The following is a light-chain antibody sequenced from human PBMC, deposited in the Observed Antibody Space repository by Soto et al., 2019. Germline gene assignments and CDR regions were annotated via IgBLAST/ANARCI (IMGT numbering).Light chain of an antibody. CDR1: QSVSSN. V-gene: IGKV3-15*01. Sequence: EIVMTQSPGTLSVSPGERATLSCRASQSVSSNLAWYQQTPGQAPRLLIYVASTRATGIPARFSGSGSGTEFTLTINSLQSEDFAVYYCQQYNNWPLTFGQGTRPEIK. CDR2: VAS. CDR3: QQYNNWPLT. J-gene: IGKJ5*01.